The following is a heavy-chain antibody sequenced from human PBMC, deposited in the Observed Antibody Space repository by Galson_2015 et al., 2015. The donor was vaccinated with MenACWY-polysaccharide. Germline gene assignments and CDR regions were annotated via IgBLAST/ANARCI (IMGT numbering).Heavy chain of an antibody. CDR1: GGSFSGYY. D-gene: IGHD3-22*01. V-gene: IGHV4-34*01. Sequence: ETPSLPCAVYGGSFSGYYWSWVPQPPGKGVGWIGGINHSGSTNYNPSLKSRVTISVDTSKNQFSLKLSSVTAADTAVYYCARQSYYYDSSGYYYHFDYWGQGTLVTVSS. J-gene: IGHJ4*02. CDR3: ARQSYYYDSSGYYYHFDY. CDR2: INHSGST.